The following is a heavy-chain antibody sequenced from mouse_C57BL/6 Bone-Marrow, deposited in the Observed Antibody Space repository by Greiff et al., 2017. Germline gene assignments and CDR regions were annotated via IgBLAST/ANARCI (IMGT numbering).Heavy chain of an antibody. CDR1: GISITTGNYR. CDR2: IYYSGTI. CDR3: ARVYGSSYVWYFDV. J-gene: IGHJ1*03. Sequence: EVQGVESGPGLVKPSQTVFLTCTVTGISITTGNYRWSWIRQFPGNKLEWIGYIYYSGTITYNPSLTSRTTITRDTPKNQFFLEMNSLTAEDTATYYCARVYGSSYVWYFDVWGTGTTVTVSS. D-gene: IGHD1-1*01. V-gene: IGHV3-5*01.